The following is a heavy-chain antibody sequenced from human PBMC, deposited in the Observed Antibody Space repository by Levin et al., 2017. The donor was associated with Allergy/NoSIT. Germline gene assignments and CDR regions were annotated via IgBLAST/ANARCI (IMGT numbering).Heavy chain of an antibody. D-gene: IGHD3-10*01. Sequence: SETLSLTCAVYGGSFSDYYWSWIRQPPGKGLEWIGEINHSGTTNHNPSLTSRVAISVDAAKNQFSLKLFSVSAADTAVYYCARGKEGLRYGSGTYLLSVRWYFDLWGRGTLVTVSS. CDR1: GGSFSDYY. J-gene: IGHJ2*01. CDR2: INHSGTT. CDR3: ARGKEGLRYGSGTYLLSVRWYFDL. V-gene: IGHV4-34*01.